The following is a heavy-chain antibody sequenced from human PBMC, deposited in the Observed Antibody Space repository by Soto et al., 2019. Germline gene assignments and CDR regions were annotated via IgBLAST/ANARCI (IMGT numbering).Heavy chain of an antibody. CDR2: IHYSGTT. CDR1: GDSIASPFYY. J-gene: IGHJ6*02. D-gene: IGHD3-16*01. V-gene: IGHV4-31*03. Sequence: QVQLQESGPGQVKPSQTLSLTCSVSGDSIASPFYYWSWIRQVPGRGPEWIGHIHYSGTTHYNPSLRCRVTLPLDMSKNQFAPGLAAVAAADTALYFCARDRAYYVRAISRTYAMDVWGQGTTVTVSS. CDR3: ARDRAYYVRAISRTYAMDV.